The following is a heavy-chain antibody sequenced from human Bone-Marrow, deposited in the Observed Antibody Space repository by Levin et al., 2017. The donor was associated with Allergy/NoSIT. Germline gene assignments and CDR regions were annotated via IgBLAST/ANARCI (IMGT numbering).Heavy chain of an antibody. J-gene: IGHJ6*02. CDR2: IRSKTFGGTT. Sequence: QPGGSLRLSCTGSGFTFGDYGMIWFRQAPGKGLEWVGFIRSKTFGGTTEYAASVKGRFTISRDDSNSIASLQMNSLKAEDTGVYYCSRDRSSTWYMDYYYGMDVWGQGTTVTVSS. V-gene: IGHV3-49*03. D-gene: IGHD6-13*01. CDR1: GFTFGDYG. CDR3: SRDRSSTWYMDYYYGMDV.